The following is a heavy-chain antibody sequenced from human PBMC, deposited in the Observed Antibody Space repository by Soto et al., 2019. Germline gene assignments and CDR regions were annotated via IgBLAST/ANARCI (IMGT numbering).Heavy chain of an antibody. CDR1: GFTFSNAW. CDR3: TTDLGWEPVPDAFDI. V-gene: IGHV3-15*07. D-gene: IGHD1-26*01. CDR2: IKSKTDGGTT. J-gene: IGHJ3*02. Sequence: EVQLVESGGGLVKPGGSLRLSCAASGFTFSNAWMNWVRQAPGKGLEWVGRIKSKTDGGTTDYAAPVKGRFTISRDDSKNTLYLQMNSLKTKDTAVYYCTTDLGWEPVPDAFDIWGQGTMVTVSS.